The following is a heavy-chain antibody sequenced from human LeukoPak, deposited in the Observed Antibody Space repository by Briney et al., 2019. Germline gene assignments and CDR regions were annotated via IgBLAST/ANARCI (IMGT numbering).Heavy chain of an antibody. CDR3: AKLYSSSWTGDDY. CDR2: ISSSSSYI. D-gene: IGHD6-13*01. Sequence: PGGSLRLSCAASGFTFSSYSMNWVRQAPGKGLEWVSSISSSSSYIYYADSVKGRFTIYRDNAKNSLYLQMNSLRAEDTAVYYCAKLYSSSWTGDDYWGQGTLVTVSS. CDR1: GFTFSSYS. J-gene: IGHJ4*02. V-gene: IGHV3-21*01.